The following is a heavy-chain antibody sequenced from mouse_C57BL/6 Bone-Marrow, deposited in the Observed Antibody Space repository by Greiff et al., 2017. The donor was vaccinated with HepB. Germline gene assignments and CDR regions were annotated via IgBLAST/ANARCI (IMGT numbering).Heavy chain of an antibody. D-gene: IGHD2-4*01. CDR2: INPSSGYT. CDR1: GYTFTSYT. J-gene: IGHJ2*01. V-gene: IGHV1-4*01. CDR3: ARWKYDYDVYYFDD. Sequence: QVQLKQSGAELARPGASVKMSCKASGYTFTSYTMHWVKQRPGQGLEWIGYINPSSGYTKYNQKFKDKATLTADKSSSTAYMQLSSLTSEDSAVYYCARWKYDYDVYYFDDWGQGTTLTVSS.